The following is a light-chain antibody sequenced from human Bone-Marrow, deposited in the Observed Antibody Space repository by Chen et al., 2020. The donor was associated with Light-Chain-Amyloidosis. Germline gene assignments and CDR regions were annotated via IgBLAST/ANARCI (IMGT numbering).Light chain of an antibody. J-gene: IGLJ3*02. CDR2: RNT. V-gene: IGLV1-40*01. CDR3: QSYDSSLSAWV. Sequence: QSVLTQPPSVSGAPGQRVTISCTGSSSNIGAEYDVHRYQQLPGAAPKLLIFRNTNRPSGGPDRFSGFKSGTSASLVITGLQAEDEAYYYCQSYDSSLSAWVFGGGTKLTVL. CDR1: SSNIGAEYD.